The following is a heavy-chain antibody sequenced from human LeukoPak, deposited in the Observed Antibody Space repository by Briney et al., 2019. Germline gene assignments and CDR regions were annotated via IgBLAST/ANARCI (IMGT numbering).Heavy chain of an antibody. CDR2: IHTSGST. J-gene: IGHJ4*02. CDR3: ARENFYYYDSSGYWYFDY. Sequence: SETLSLTCTVSGGSISSYYWSWIRQPAGKGLEWIGRIHTSGSTNYNPSLKSRVTMSVDTSKNQFSLKLSSVTAADTAVYYCARENFYYYDSSGYWYFDYWGQGTLVTVSS. D-gene: IGHD3-22*01. CDR1: GGSISSYY. V-gene: IGHV4-4*07.